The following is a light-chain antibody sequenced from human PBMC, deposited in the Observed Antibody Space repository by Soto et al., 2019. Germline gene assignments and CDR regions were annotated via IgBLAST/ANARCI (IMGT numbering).Light chain of an antibody. CDR1: SSDVGGYNF. Sequence: QSALTQPPSASGSPGQSVTISCNETSSDVGGYNFVSWYQQHPGKAPKLMIYEVSERPSGVPDRFSGSKSGNTASLTVSGLHAEDEAEYYCSSYAGSNMVVFGGGTKLTVL. CDR3: SSYAGSNMVV. J-gene: IGLJ2*01. V-gene: IGLV2-8*01. CDR2: EVS.